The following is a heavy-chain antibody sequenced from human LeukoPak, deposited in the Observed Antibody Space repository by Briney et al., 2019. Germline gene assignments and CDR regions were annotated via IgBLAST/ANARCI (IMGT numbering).Heavy chain of an antibody. Sequence: GGSLRLSCAASGFSFDDAGMSWVRQLPGKGLEWVSAIDWNGGIIAYADSVKGRFTISRDNAKDSLYLQMNSLRAEDTALYHCARVADYYDSSGYPFSGFDLWGQGTTVTVSS. CDR2: IDWNGGII. D-gene: IGHD3-22*01. V-gene: IGHV3-20*01. CDR1: GFSFDDAG. CDR3: ARVADYYDSSGYPFSGFDL. J-gene: IGHJ3*01.